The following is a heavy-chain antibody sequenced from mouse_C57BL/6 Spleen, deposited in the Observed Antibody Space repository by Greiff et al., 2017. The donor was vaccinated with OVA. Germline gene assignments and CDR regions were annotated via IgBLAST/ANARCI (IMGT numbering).Heavy chain of an antibody. D-gene: IGHD2-4*01. CDR2: IYPGDGDT. CDR3: ARCDDYDVGYYAMDY. J-gene: IGHJ4*01. V-gene: IGHV1-82*01. CDR1: GYAFSSSW. Sequence: VKLMESGPELVKPGASVKISCKASGYAFSSSWMNWVKQRPGKGLEWIGRIYPGDGDTNYNGKFKGKATLTADNSSSTAYMQLSSLTSEDSAVYFCARCDDYDVGYYAMDYWGQGTSVTVSS.